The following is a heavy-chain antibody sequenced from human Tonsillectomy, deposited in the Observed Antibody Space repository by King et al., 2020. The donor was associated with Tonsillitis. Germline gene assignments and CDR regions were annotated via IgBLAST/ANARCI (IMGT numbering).Heavy chain of an antibody. CDR1: GGSISSSSYF. CDR2: IYYSGST. D-gene: IGHD2-2*01. CDR3: ARRATGIVVVPATRDAFDI. Sequence: QLQESGPGLVKPSETLSLTCKVSGGSISSSSYFWDWIRQPPGKGLEWIGSIYYSGSTYSNPSLKSRVPISVDTSKNQFSLKLSSVTAADTAVYYCARRATGIVVVPATRDAFDIWGQGTMVTVSS. V-gene: IGHV4-39*01. J-gene: IGHJ3*02.